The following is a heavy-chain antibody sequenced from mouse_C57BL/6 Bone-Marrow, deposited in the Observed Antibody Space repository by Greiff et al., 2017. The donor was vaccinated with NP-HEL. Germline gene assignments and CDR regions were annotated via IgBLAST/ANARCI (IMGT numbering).Heavy chain of an antibody. CDR3: AREGEYYYGSSTWFAY. CDR1: GYTFTSYW. CDR2: IHPNSGST. Sequence: QVQLQQPGAELVKPGASVKLSCKASGYTFTSYWMHWVKQRPGQGLEWIGMIHPNSGSTNYNEKFKSKATLTVDKSSSTAYMQLSSLTSEDSAVYYCAREGEYYYGSSTWFAYWGQGTLVTVSA. D-gene: IGHD1-1*01. V-gene: IGHV1-64*01. J-gene: IGHJ3*01.